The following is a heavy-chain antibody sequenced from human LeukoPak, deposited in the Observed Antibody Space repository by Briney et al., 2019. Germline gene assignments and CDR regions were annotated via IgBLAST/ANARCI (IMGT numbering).Heavy chain of an antibody. J-gene: IGHJ3*02. CDR1: GFTFGDFA. V-gene: IGHV3-30-3*01. CDR2: IPHDGSNE. Sequence: QPGRSLRLSCAASGFTFGDFAMHWVRQAPGKGLEWVAIIPHDGSNEYYADPVKGRFTISRDNSKNTLYLQMNSLRAEDSAEYYCAKSLLTTATGTGRAFDIWGQGTMVTVSA. CDR3: AKSLLTTATGTGRAFDI. D-gene: IGHD1-1*01.